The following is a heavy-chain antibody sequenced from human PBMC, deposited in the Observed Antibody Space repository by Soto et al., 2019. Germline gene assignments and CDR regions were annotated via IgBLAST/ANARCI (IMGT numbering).Heavy chain of an antibody. CDR3: ARDLRYGDYFDY. Sequence: PSETLSLTCTVSGGSISSGGYYWSWIRQHPGKGLEWIGYIYYSGSTYYNPSLKSRVTISVDTSKNQFSLKLSSVTAADTAVYYCARDLRYGDYFDYWGQGTLVTVSS. CDR1: GGSISSGGYY. J-gene: IGHJ4*02. CDR2: IYYSGST. D-gene: IGHD4-17*01. V-gene: IGHV4-31*03.